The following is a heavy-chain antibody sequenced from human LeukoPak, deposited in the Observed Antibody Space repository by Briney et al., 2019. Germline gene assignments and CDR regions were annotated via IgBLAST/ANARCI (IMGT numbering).Heavy chain of an antibody. Sequence: PGGSLRLSCAASGFTFSDYYMSWIRHAPGKGLEWVSYISSSGGTIYYADSVKGRFTISRDNAKNSLYLQMNRLRAEDTAVYYCARDPNYYGSGSYYTPSDYWGQGTLVTVSS. V-gene: IGHV3-11*04. CDR1: GFTFSDYY. CDR3: ARDPNYYGSGSYYTPSDY. J-gene: IGHJ4*02. CDR2: ISSSGGTI. D-gene: IGHD3-10*01.